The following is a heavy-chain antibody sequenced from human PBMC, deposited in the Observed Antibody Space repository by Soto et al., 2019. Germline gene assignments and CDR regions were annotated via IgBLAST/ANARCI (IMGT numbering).Heavy chain of an antibody. Sequence: AETLSLTCTVSGGSISDYYWSWIRQAAGKGLEWIVRIYTSGSTDYNPSLKSRVTISIDTSKNQFSLKVTSMTAADTAVYYCARERREEIHDGYDIDYWGQGTLVTVSS. J-gene: IGHJ4*02. CDR3: ARERREEIHDGYDIDY. CDR2: IYTSGST. D-gene: IGHD5-12*01. CDR1: GGSISDYY. V-gene: IGHV4-4*07.